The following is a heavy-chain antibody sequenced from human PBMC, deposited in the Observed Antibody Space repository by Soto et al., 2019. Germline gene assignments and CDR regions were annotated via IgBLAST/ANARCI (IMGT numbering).Heavy chain of an antibody. CDR2: IYPGDSDT. J-gene: IGHJ4*02. D-gene: IGHD1-26*01. Sequence: PGESLKISCKGSGYTFTNYWIGWVRQMPGKGLEWMGIIYPGDSDTRYSPSFQGQVTISADKSISTAYLQWSSLKASDTAVYYCARTPGSYLYYFDYWGQGTLVTVSS. CDR1: GYTFTNYW. V-gene: IGHV5-51*01. CDR3: ARTPGSYLYYFDY.